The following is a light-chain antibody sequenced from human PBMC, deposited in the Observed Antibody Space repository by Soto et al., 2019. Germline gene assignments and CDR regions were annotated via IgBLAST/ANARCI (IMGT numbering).Light chain of an antibody. CDR2: EVT. CDR1: SGDVGGYDY. CDR3: SSHTSGSTRV. J-gene: IGLJ1*01. V-gene: IGLV2-14*01. Sequence: ALTQPASVSGSPGQSIAISCTGTSGDVGGYDYVSWYQQHPDKAPKLMIYEVTKRPSWVSNRFSGSKSGNTASLTISGLQPEDEADYYCSSHTSGSTRVFGSGTKVTVL.